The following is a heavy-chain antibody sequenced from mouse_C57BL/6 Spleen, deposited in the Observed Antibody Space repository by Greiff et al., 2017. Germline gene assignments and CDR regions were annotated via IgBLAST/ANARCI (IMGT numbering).Heavy chain of an antibody. CDR2: ISSGSSTI. CDR1: GFTFSDYG. D-gene: IGHD2-4*01. V-gene: IGHV5-17*01. CDR3: ARREYDYYFDY. J-gene: IGHJ2*01. Sequence: EVKLVESGGGLVKPGGSLKLSCAASGFTFSDYGMHWVRQAPEKGLEWVAYISSGSSTIYYADTVKGRFTISRDNAKNTLFLKMTSRRSEDTAMYYCARREYDYYFDYWGQGTTLTVSA.